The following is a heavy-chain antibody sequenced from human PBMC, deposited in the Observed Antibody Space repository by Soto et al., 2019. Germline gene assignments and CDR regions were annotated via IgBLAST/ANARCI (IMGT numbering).Heavy chain of an antibody. CDR2: INAANGDT. Sequence: ASVKVSCKASGYTFTSYGIHWVRQAPGQRLEWMGWINAANGDTKYSPKFQGRVTITRDTSASTAYMELTSVTAADTAVYYCARIPVDTSMIYWLDPWGQGTLVTVSS. J-gene: IGHJ5*02. V-gene: IGHV1-3*01. D-gene: IGHD5-18*01. CDR3: ARIPVDTSMIYWLDP. CDR1: GYTFTSYG.